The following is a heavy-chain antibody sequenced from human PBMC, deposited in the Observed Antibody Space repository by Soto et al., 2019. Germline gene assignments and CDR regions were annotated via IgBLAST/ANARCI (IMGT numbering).Heavy chain of an antibody. CDR2: IIPIFGTA. CDR1: GGTFSSYA. J-gene: IGHJ6*02. Sequence: SVKVSCKASGGTFSSYAISWVRQAPGQGLEWMGGIIPIFGTANYAQKFQGRVTITADKSTSTAYMELSSLRSEDTAVYYCAASGLVDNYYYYGMDVWGQGTTVTVSS. V-gene: IGHV1-69*06. CDR3: AASGLVDNYYYYGMDV. D-gene: IGHD1-26*01.